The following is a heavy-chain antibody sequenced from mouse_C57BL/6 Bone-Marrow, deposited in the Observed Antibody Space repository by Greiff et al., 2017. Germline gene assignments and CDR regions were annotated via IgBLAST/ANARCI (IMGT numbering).Heavy chain of an antibody. CDR3: ARWLPHYIDY. CDR1: GYTFTSYG. CDR2: IYSRGGNT. J-gene: IGHJ2*01. V-gene: IGHV1-81*01. D-gene: IGHD2-2*01. Sequence: VQLQQSGAELARPWASVTLSCKASGYTFTSYGISWVKQRTGQGLEWIGEIYSRGGNTYYNERLKGNATYTEDTTSNTVYRRLIRLTPEDSASYFCARWLPHYIDYRGEGNPLTVSS.